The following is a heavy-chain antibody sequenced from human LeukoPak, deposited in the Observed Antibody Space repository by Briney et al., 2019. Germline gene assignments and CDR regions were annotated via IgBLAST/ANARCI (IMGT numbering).Heavy chain of an antibody. CDR3: ARRTFDSSGYYLFDY. CDR1: GGPISTNY. J-gene: IGHJ4*02. Sequence: SETLSLTCTVSGGPISTNYWSWIRQPAGKGQEWIGRIYNSGNTNYSPSLESRVTMAADTSKNQFSLKLSSVTAADTAVYYCARRTFDSSGYYLFDYWGQGTLVTVSS. V-gene: IGHV4-4*07. D-gene: IGHD3-22*01. CDR2: IYNSGNT.